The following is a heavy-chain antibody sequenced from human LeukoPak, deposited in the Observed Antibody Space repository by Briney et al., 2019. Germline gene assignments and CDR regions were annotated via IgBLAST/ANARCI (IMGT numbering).Heavy chain of an antibody. Sequence: PSETLSLTCTVSGGSISSSSYYWGWIRQPPGKGLEWIGSIYYSGSTYYNPSLKSRVTISVDTSKNQFSLKLSSVTAADTAVYYCARHATDEYSSSKPYGMDVWGQGTTVTVSS. J-gene: IGHJ6*02. CDR2: IYYSGST. D-gene: IGHD6-6*01. CDR1: GGSISSSSYY. CDR3: ARHATDEYSSSKPYGMDV. V-gene: IGHV4-39*01.